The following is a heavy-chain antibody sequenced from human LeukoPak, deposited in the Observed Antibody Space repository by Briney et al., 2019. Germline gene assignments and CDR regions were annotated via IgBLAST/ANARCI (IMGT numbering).Heavy chain of an antibody. Sequence: SGKVSCKASGFTFTSSAMQWVRQARGQRLEYIGWIVVGSGNTNYAQKFQERVTITRDMSTSTAYMELSSLRSEATAVYYCAREESTYYYGSGSYLNWFDAWGQGTLVTVSS. D-gene: IGHD3-10*01. CDR2: IVVGSGNT. V-gene: IGHV1-58*02. CDR3: AREESTYYYGSGSYLNWFDA. CDR1: GFTFTSSA. J-gene: IGHJ5*02.